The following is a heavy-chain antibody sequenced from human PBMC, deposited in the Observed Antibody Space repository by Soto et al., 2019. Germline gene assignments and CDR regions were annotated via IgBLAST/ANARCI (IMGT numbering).Heavy chain of an antibody. J-gene: IGHJ5*02. D-gene: IGHD3-9*01. CDR2: IYSSGSS. V-gene: IGHV4-31*03. Sequence: QVQLQESGPGLVKPSQTLSLTCTVSGDSISSGGYYWSWIRQHPGKGLEWIGYIYSSGSSYYNPSLKSRVSISLDTSKRQFSLNLSSVTAADTAVYYCARYDIMRGGAWFDPWGQGALVTVSS. CDR3: ARYDIMRGGAWFDP. CDR1: GDSISSGGYY.